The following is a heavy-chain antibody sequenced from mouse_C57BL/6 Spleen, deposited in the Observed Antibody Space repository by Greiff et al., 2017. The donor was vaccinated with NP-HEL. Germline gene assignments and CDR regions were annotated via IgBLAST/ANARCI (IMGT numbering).Heavy chain of an antibody. Sequence: DVQLQESGPGLVKPSQSLSLTCSVTGYSITSGYYWNWIRQFPGNKLEWMGYISYDGSNNYNPSLKNRISITRDTSKNQFFLKLNSVTTEDTATYYCARVDGSSYDWYFDVWGTGTTVTVSS. V-gene: IGHV3-6*01. J-gene: IGHJ1*03. CDR1: GYSITSGYY. D-gene: IGHD1-1*01. CDR2: ISYDGSN. CDR3: ARVDGSSYDWYFDV.